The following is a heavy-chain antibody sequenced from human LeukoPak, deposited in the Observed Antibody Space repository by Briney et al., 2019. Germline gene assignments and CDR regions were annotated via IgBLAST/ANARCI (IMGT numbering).Heavy chain of an antibody. CDR3: ATRPNSGWSWYYFDY. CDR2: ISSSSSYI. CDR1: GFTFSSYS. Sequence: PGGSLRLSCAASGFTFSSYSMNWVRQAPGKGLEWVSSISSSSSYIYYADSVKGRFTISRDNAKNSLYLQMNSLRAEDTAVYYCATRPNSGWSWYYFDYWGRGTLVTVAS. J-gene: IGHJ4*02. D-gene: IGHD6-19*01. V-gene: IGHV3-21*01.